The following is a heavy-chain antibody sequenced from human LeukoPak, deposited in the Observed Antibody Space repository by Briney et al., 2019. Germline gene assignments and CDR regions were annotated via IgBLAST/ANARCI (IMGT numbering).Heavy chain of an antibody. J-gene: IGHJ1*01. V-gene: IGHV1-2*06. CDR2: INPNSGGT. CDR3: ARVGVRYGDFPN. Sequence: ASVKVSCKXSGYTFTGYYMHWVRQAPGQGLERMGRINPNSGGTNYAQKFQGRVTMTRDMSISTAYMELSRLRSDDTAVYYCARVGVRYGDFPNWGQGTLVTVSS. D-gene: IGHD4-17*01. CDR1: GYTFTGYY.